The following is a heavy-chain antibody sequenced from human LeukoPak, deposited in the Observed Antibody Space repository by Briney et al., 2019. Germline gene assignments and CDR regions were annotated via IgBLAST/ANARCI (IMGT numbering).Heavy chain of an antibody. CDR1: GGSISSHY. CDR3: ARVYSVDAFYI. CDR2: IYYSGST. V-gene: IGHV4-59*11. J-gene: IGHJ3*02. D-gene: IGHD2-21*01. Sequence: PSETLSLTCTVSGGSISSHYWSWIRQPPGKGLEWIGYIYYSGSTNYNPSLKSRVTISVDTSKNQFSLKLSSVTAADTAVYYCARVYSVDAFYIWGQGTMVTVSS.